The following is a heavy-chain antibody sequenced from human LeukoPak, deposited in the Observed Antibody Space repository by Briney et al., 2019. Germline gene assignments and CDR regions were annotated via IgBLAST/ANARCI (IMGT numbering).Heavy chain of an antibody. CDR2: INPNSGGT. CDR3: ARGWSGGYYSHYYYYMDV. J-gene: IGHJ6*03. Sequence: ASVKVSCKASGYTFTGYYMHWVRQAPGQGLEWMGWINPNSGGTNYAQKFQGRVTMTRDTSISTAYMELSRLRSDDTAVYYCARGWSGGYYSHYYYYMDVWGKGTTVSVSS. D-gene: IGHD1-26*01. V-gene: IGHV1-2*02. CDR1: GYTFTGYY.